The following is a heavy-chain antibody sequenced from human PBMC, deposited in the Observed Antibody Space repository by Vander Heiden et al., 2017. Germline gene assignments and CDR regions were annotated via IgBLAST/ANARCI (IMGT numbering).Heavy chain of an antibody. J-gene: IGHJ5*01. D-gene: IGHD6-13*01. CDR2: ISSTSNYI. V-gene: IGHV3-21*01. CDR1: GFSFNTYS. CDR3: ARERVASGTGWFDS. Sequence: VKLVEPGGGLVILVLCLRLSSADSGFSFNTYSMNWVRQAPGKEMEWVSYISSTSNYIHNADSVKSRFNIARDNAKNSLYLQMNSLRAEDTAVYYCARERVASGTGWFDSWGQGTLVTVSS.